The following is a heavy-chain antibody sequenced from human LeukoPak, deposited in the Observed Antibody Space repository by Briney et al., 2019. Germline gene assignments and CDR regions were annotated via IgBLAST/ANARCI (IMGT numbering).Heavy chain of an antibody. D-gene: IGHD1-26*01. CDR1: GGSIYSRSYY. CDR3: ASAYYSGSYYQDN. V-gene: IGHV4-39*07. Sequence: SETLSLTCTVSGGSIYSRSYYWGWVRQPPGRGLEWIGSMYYKGETYLNPSLKSRVTISVDNSKNQFSLKLSSVTAADTAVYYCASAYYSGSYYQDNWGQGILVTVSS. CDR2: MYYKGET. J-gene: IGHJ4*02.